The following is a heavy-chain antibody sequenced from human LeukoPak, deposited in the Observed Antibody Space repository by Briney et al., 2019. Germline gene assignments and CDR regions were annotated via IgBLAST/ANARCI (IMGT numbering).Heavy chain of an antibody. V-gene: IGHV4-30-2*01. J-gene: IGHJ6*03. Sequence: SETLSLTCTVSGGSISSGGYYWSWIRQPPGKGLEWIGYIYHSGSTYYNPSLKSRVTISVDRSKNQFSLKLSSVTAADTAVYYCARARGGGNGARFYYYYMDVWGKGTTVTVSS. CDR3: ARARGGGNGARFYYYYMDV. D-gene: IGHD4-23*01. CDR1: GGSISSGGYY. CDR2: IYHSGST.